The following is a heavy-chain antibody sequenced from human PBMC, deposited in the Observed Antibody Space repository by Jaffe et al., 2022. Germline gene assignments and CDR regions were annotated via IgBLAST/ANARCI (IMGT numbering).Heavy chain of an antibody. V-gene: IGHV3-7*01. CDR1: GFTFSSYW. J-gene: IGHJ4*02. CDR2: IKQDGSEK. CDR3: ARDYGDLEYYFDY. D-gene: IGHD4-17*01. Sequence: EVQLVESGGGLVQPGGSLRLSCAASGFTFSSYWMSWVRQAPGKGLEWVANIKQDGSEKYYVDSVKGRFTISRDNAKNSLYLQMNSLRAEDTAVYYCARDYGDLEYYFDYWGQGTLVTVSS.